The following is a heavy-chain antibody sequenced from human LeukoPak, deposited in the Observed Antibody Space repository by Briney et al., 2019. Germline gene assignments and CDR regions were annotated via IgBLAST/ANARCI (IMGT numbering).Heavy chain of an antibody. V-gene: IGHV3-53*01. J-gene: IGHJ4*02. CDR1: GITVSSNY. D-gene: IGHD5-12*01. CDR2: IYSGGTT. CDR3: ARVGYSGYDYDY. Sequence: GGSLRLSCAASGITVSSNYMSWGRQAPGKGLEWVSVIYSGGTTYYADSVEGRCTISRDNSKDALYLQMNSLRAEDTAVYYCARVGYSGYDYDYWGQGTLVTVSS.